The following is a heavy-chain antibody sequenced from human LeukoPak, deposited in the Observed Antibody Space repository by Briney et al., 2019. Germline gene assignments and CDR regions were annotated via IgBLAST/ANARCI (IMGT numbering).Heavy chain of an antibody. CDR1: GFIFGSYG. CDR2: IWFDGSSK. J-gene: IGHJ4*02. Sequence: GRSLRLSCAASGFIFGSYGMHWVRQAPGKGLEWVAYIWFDGSSKEYADSVQGRLTISRDNSKNTLYLQMNSLRAEDTAVYYCVRDRLTLPKKYFDYWGQGTLVTVSS. V-gene: IGHV3-33*01. CDR3: VRDRLTLPKKYFDY. D-gene: IGHD3-16*01.